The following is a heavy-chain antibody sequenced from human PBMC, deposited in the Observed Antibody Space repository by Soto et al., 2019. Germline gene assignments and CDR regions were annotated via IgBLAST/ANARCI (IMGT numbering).Heavy chain of an antibody. J-gene: IGHJ4*02. CDR3: AKDIRWKAAMGLGLFDY. Sequence: EVQLVESGGGLVQPGRSLRLSCAASGFTFDDYAMHWVRQAPGKGLEWVSGISWNSGSIGYADSVKGRFTISRDNAKNSLYLQMNSLRAEDTALYYCAKDIRWKAAMGLGLFDYWGQGTLVTVSS. CDR2: ISWNSGSI. V-gene: IGHV3-9*01. D-gene: IGHD2-2*01. CDR1: GFTFDDYA.